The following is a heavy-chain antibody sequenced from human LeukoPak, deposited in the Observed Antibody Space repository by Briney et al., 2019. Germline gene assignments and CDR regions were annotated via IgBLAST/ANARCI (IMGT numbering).Heavy chain of an antibody. V-gene: IGHV3-33*05. CDR3: ARDLRDGYRGLGY. J-gene: IGHJ4*02. D-gene: IGHD5-24*01. Sequence: PGGSLRLSCAASAFTFSNYGMHWVRQAPGKGLEWVALISYDGSNKYYADSVKGRFTISRDNSKNTLYLQMNSLRAEDTAVYYCARDLRDGYRGLGYWGQGTLVTVSS. CDR1: AFTFSNYG. CDR2: ISYDGSNK.